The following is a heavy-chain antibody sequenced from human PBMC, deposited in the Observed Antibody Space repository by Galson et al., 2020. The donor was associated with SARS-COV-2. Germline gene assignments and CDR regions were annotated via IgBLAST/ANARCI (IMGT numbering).Heavy chain of an antibody. J-gene: IGHJ6*02. CDR2: ISYEGSNK. CDR3: ARDRDIVVVPAAMPLPGYDGVDV. D-gene: IGHD2-2*01. CDR1: GFTFSSYA. Sequence: GESLKISCAASGFTFSSYAMHWVRQAPGKGLEWVAVISYEGSNKNYADSVKGRFTISRDNAKNSLYLQMNSLRAEDTAVYYCARDRDIVVVPAAMPLPGYDGVDVWGQGTTVTVSS. V-gene: IGHV3-30-3*01.